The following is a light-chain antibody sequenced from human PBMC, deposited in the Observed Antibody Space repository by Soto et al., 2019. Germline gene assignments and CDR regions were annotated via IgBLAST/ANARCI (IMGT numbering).Light chain of an antibody. CDR2: GAS. J-gene: IGKJ5*01. CDR1: QSVSDY. Sequence: ETLMTQSPATLSVSPGERATLSCRASQSVSDYLAWYQQRPGQAPRLLIFGASTRATGFPARFSGSGSGTEFTLTISSLQPDDFATYYCQQYNTYSTFGQGTRLEIK. CDR3: QQYNTYST. V-gene: IGKV3-15*01.